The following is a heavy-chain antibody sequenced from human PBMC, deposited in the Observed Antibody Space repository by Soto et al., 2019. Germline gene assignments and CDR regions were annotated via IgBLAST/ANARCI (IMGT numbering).Heavy chain of an antibody. D-gene: IGHD1-26*01. V-gene: IGHV1-69*06. CDR2: IIPTFGTP. CDR1: GGTFSSHG. Sequence: QVQLVQSGTVVQRRGSSVKVSCQASGGTFSSHGMAWVRQAPGQGLEWMGGIIPTFGTPTYAPKFQGRVTITADKSTNTAYMDPSSLSSEDTGVYYCASERSAQYFDFWGQGTLITVSS. CDR3: ASERSAQYFDF. J-gene: IGHJ4*02.